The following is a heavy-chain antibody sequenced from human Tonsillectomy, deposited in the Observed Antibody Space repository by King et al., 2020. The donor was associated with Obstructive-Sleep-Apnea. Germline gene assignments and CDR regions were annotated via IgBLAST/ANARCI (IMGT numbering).Heavy chain of an antibody. CDR3: TTYDYDYGGAFDI. D-gene: IGHD3-16*01. Sequence: VQLVESGGGLVKPGGSLRLSCAASGFTFSNAWMSWVRQAPGKGLEWVGRIKSKTDGGTTDYAAPVKGRFTISRDDSKNTLYLQMNSLKTEDTAVYYCTTYDYDYGGAFDIWAKGQWSPSLQ. CDR2: IKSKTDGGTT. J-gene: IGHJ3*02. V-gene: IGHV3-15*01. CDR1: GFTFSNAW.